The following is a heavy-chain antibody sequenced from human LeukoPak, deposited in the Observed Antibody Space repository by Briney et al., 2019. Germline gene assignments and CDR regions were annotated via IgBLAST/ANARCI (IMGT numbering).Heavy chain of an antibody. V-gene: IGHV3-74*01. CDR1: GFTFSSYW. D-gene: IGHD1-26*01. Sequence: GGSLRLSCAASGFTFSSYWMYWVRQAPGKGLVWVSRINRDGSSTTYVDSVRGRFTISRDNAKNTLYLQMNSLRAEDTAVYYCARGGYSGSCDYWGQGTLVTVSS. CDR2: INRDGSST. CDR3: ARGGYSGSCDY. J-gene: IGHJ4*02.